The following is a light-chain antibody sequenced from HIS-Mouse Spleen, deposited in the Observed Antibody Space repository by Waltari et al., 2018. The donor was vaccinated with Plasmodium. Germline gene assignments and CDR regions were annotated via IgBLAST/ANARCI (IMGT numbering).Light chain of an antibody. CDR1: SSDVGGYNY. CDR3: SSYAGSNNLV. Sequence: QSALTQPPPASGSPGQSVTISCTGTSSDVGGYNYGPWYQQHPGKAPKLMIYEVSKRPSGVPDRFSGSKSGNTASLTVSGLQAEDEADYYCSSYAGSNNLVFGGGTKLTVL. CDR2: EVS. V-gene: IGLV2-8*01. J-gene: IGLJ2*01.